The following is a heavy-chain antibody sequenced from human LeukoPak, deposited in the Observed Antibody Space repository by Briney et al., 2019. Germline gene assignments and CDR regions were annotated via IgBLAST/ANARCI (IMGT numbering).Heavy chain of an antibody. CDR1: GYTLTGYY. CDR2: INPSSGGT. V-gene: IGHV1-2*02. J-gene: IGHJ6*03. D-gene: IGHD4-11*01. Sequence: ASVKVSCKASGYTLTGYYMHWVRQAPGQGLEWRGWINPSSGGTNYAQKFQGRVTMTRDTSISTAYMELSRLRSDDTAVYYCAREATVTTNYYYMDVWGKGTTVTVSS. CDR3: AREATVTTNYYYMDV.